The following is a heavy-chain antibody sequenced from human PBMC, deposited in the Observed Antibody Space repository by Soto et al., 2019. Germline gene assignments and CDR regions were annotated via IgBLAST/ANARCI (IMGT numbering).Heavy chain of an antibody. V-gene: IGHV3-7*03. Sequence: GGSLRLSCAASGFTFNSYAMSWVRQAPGKGLEWVADIKQDGSEKYYVDSVKGRFTISRDNAKNSLYLQMNSLRTEDTAVYYCARALLLIVAPYDYWGQGTLVTVSS. J-gene: IGHJ4*02. CDR1: GFTFNSYA. D-gene: IGHD5-12*01. CDR2: IKQDGSEK. CDR3: ARALLLIVAPYDY.